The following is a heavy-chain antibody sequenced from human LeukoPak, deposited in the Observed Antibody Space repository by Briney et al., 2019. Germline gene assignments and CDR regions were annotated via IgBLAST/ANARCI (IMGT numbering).Heavy chain of an antibody. Sequence: GGSLRLSCPPPGSTFSKNGALWVRQAPGKGLESVSRINTDGTVTTYADSVKGRFTVSRDNADNTMFLQMNSVRDEDTAVYYCAMKQSLARPPDSWGQGTPVTVSS. D-gene: IGHD4-11*01. J-gene: IGHJ4*02. CDR3: AMKQSLARPPDS. CDR2: INTDGTVT. CDR1: GSTFSKNG. V-gene: IGHV3-74*01.